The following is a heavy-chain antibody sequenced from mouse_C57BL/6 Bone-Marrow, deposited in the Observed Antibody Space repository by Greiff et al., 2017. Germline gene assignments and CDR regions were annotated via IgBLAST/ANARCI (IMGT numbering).Heavy chain of an antibody. V-gene: IGHV1-69*01. CDR1: GYTFTSYW. D-gene: IGHD1-1*01. J-gene: IGHJ1*03. Sequence: QVQLQQPGAELVMPGASVKLSCKASGYTFTSYWMHWVKQRPGQGLEWIGEIDPSDSYTNYNQKFKGKSTLTVDKSSITAYMQLSSLTSEDSAVYYCITTVVDPYWYFDVWGTGTTVTVSS. CDR3: ITTVVDPYWYFDV. CDR2: IDPSDSYT.